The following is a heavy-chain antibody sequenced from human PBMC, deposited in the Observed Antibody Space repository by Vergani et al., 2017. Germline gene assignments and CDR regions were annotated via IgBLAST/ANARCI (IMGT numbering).Heavy chain of an antibody. CDR3: ARDGPYIRYYYYVMEV. CDR1: GGTFSSYA. V-gene: IGHV1-69*12. J-gene: IGHJ6*02. Sequence: QVQLVQSGAEVKKPGSSVKVSCKASGGTFSSYAISWVRQAPGQGLEWMGGIIPIFGTANYAQKFQGIVTITADESTSTAYMELSRLRSEDTAVYYCARDGPYIRYYYYVMEVWGQGSTVTVSS. CDR2: IIPIFGTA. D-gene: IGHD2-21*01.